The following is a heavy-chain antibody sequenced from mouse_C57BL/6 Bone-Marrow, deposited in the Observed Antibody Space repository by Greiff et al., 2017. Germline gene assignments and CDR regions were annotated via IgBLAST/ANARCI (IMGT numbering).Heavy chain of an antibody. CDR2: ISSGSSTI. CDR3: ARPDDYDGDFDY. V-gene: IGHV5-17*01. CDR1: GFTFSAYG. D-gene: IGHD2-4*01. J-gene: IGHJ2*01. Sequence: EVKLMESGGGLVKPGGSLKLSCAASGFTFSAYGMHWVRQAPEKGLEWVAYISSGSSTIYYADTVKGRFTISSDNAKNTLFLQMTSLRSEDTAMYYCARPDDYDGDFDYWGQGTTLTVSS.